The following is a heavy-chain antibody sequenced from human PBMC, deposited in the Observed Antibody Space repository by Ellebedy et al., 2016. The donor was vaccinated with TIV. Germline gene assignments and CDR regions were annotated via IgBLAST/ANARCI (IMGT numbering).Heavy chain of an antibody. V-gene: IGHV3-7*01. J-gene: IGHJ6*02. Sequence: GESLKISCAASGFTFSSYWMSWVRQAPGKGLEWVANIKQDGSEKYYVDSVKGRFTISRDNAKNSLYLQMNSLRAEDTAVYYCASSYYYDSSGYWPFYYYYGMDVWGQGTTVTVSS. CDR1: GFTFSSYW. CDR3: ASSYYYDSSGYWPFYYYYGMDV. D-gene: IGHD3-22*01. CDR2: IKQDGSEK.